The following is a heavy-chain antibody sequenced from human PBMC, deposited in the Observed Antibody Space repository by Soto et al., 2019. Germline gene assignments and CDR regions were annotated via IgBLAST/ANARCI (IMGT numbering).Heavy chain of an antibody. CDR2: IKQDGSEK. Sequence: GGSLRLSCAASGFTFSSYWMSWVRQTPGKGLEWVANIKQDGSEKWYVDSVKGRFTISRDNAKKSLYLQMNSLRVEDTAVYYCASSSTVLLPTAMTGWFDPWGQGTLVTVSS. V-gene: IGHV3-7*02. D-gene: IGHD2-2*01. CDR3: ASSSTVLLPTAMTGWFDP. CDR1: GFTFSSYW. J-gene: IGHJ5*02.